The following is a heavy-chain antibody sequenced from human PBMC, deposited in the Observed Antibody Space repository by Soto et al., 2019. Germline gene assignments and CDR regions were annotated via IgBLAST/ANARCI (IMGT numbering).Heavy chain of an antibody. D-gene: IGHD3-10*02. J-gene: IGHJ6*02. CDR1: GYTFTAYH. V-gene: IGHV1-2*02. CDR3: ARNMDYYYGRGSGNGHGV. Sequence: QVRLVQSGAEVKEPGDSVRVSCEASGYTFTAYHIHWVRQAPGQGLEWMGWINPKFGDTGYAQDFQGRVSMTSDMSISTVYMEVSRLTSDDTAIYYGARNMDYYYGRGSGNGHGVWGQGTTVTVFS. CDR2: INPKFGDT.